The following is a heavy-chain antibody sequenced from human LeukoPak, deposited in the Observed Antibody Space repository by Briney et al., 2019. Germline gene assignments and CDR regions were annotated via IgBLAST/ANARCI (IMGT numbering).Heavy chain of an antibody. J-gene: IGHJ4*02. D-gene: IGHD3-10*01. CDR2: IKSKTDGGTT. CDR1: GFTFSNAW. V-gene: IGHV3-15*01. CDR3: TTGVYYYGSGSYYD. Sequence: GGSLRLSCAASGFTFSNAWMSWVRQAPGKGLEWVGRIKSKTDGGTTDYAAPVKGRFTISRDDSKNTLYLQMNSLKTEDTAVYYCTTGVYYYGSGSYYDWGQGTLVTVSS.